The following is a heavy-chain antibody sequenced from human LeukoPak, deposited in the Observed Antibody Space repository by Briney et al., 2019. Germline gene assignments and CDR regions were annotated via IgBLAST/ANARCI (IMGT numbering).Heavy chain of an antibody. CDR1: GYPVNSFY. J-gene: IGHJ4*02. D-gene: IGHD6-25*01. CDR3: ARDSRRGYFPSKY. Sequence: ASVKVSCKASGYPVNSFYTHWVRQAPGQGLEWVGIIYPSGGSASFTQKFQGRVTMTRDTSTSTFYMELSSLRSEDTAVYYCARDSRRGYFPSKYWGQGTLVTVSS. CDR2: IYPSGGSA. V-gene: IGHV1-46*02.